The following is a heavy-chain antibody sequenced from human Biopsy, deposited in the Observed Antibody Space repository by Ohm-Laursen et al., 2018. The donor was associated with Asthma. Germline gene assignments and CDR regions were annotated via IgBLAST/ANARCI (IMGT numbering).Heavy chain of an antibody. CDR2: IKHDGSEK. CDR3: ASQSSGPDFWSGYYYFDY. D-gene: IGHD3-3*01. J-gene: IGHJ4*02. V-gene: IGHV3-7*01. Sequence: SLRLSCAASGFTFGDYCMSWVRQVPGQGLEWVASIKHDGSEKNHVDSLKGRFTISRDNAKNLLFLQMNSLRAEDTAVYYCASQSSGPDFWSGYYYFDYWGQGTLVTVSS. CDR1: GFTFGDYC.